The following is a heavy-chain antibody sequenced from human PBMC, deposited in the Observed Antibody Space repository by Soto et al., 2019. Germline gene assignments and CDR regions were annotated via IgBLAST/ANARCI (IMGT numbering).Heavy chain of an antibody. Sequence: GASVKVSCKASGYTFTSYGISWVRQAPGQGLEWMGWISAYNGNTNYAQKLQGRVTMTTDTSTSTAYMELRSLRSDDTAVYYCARAPLLWFGELLSSAFDIWGQGTMVTVSS. CDR3: ARAPLLWFGELLSSAFDI. CDR1: GYTFTSYG. J-gene: IGHJ3*02. CDR2: ISAYNGNT. V-gene: IGHV1-18*01. D-gene: IGHD3-10*01.